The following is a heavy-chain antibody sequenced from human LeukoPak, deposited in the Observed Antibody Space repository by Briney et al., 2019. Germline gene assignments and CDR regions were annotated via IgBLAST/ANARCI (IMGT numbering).Heavy chain of an antibody. D-gene: IGHD2-2*01. Sequence: PSETLSLTCTVSGGSISSYYWSWIRQPPGKGLEWIGYIYYSGSTNYNPSLKSRVTISVDTSKNQFSLKLSSVTAADTAVYYCARAVPAAMGXYYYYXMDVXXXXTTVTVSS. CDR2: IYYSGST. J-gene: IGHJ6*01. CDR1: GGSISSYY. V-gene: IGHV4-59*01. CDR3: ARAVPAAMGXYYYYXMDV.